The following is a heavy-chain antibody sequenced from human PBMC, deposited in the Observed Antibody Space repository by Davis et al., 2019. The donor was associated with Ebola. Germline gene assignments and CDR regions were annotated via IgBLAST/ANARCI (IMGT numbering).Heavy chain of an antibody. V-gene: IGHV1-69*13. J-gene: IGHJ6*02. CDR1: GGTFSSYA. D-gene: IGHD4-17*01. CDR3: ARGTRYHYGATYGMDV. CDR2: IIPIFGTA. Sequence: SVKVSCKASGGTFSSYAISWVRQAPGQGLEWMGGIIPIFGTANYAQKFQGRVTITADESTSTAYMELSSLRSEDTAVYYCARGTRYHYGATYGMDVWGQGTTVTVSS.